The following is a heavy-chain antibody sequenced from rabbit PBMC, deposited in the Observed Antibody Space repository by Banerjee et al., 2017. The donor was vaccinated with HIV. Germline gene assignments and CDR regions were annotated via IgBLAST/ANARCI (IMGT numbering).Heavy chain of an antibody. Sequence: QEQLKESGGGLVQPGGSLTLSCKASGFDFSSSYDMCWVRQAPGKGLEWIACIDTGSSGMTYYASWAKGRFTISKTSSTTVTLQMTSLTAADTATYFCARTNYTGYGYAGFDLWGTGTLVTVS. CDR3: ARTNYTGYGYAGFDL. V-gene: IGHV1S45*01. CDR1: GFDFSSSYD. CDR2: IDTGSSGMT. J-gene: IGHJ4*01. D-gene: IGHD6-1*01.